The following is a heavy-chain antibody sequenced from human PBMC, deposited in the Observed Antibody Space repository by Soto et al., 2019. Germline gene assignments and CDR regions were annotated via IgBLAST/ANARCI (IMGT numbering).Heavy chain of an antibody. D-gene: IGHD1-7*01. CDR2: ISGSGGST. CDR3: AKDHGVTGTTHYGMDV. Sequence: GGSLRLSCAASGFTFSSYAMSWVRQAPGKGLEWVSAISGSGGSTYYADSVKGRFTISRDNSKNTLYLQMNSLRAEDTAVYYCAKDHGVTGTTHYGMDVWGQGTKVTVSS. V-gene: IGHV3-23*01. CDR1: GFTFSSYA. J-gene: IGHJ6*02.